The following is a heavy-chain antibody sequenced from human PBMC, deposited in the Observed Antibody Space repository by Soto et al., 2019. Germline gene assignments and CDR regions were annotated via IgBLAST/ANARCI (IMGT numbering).Heavy chain of an antibody. J-gene: IGHJ4*02. V-gene: IGHV3-30-3*01. D-gene: IGHD3-16*01. CDR1: GFTFSSYA. CDR2: ISYDGSNK. CDR3: ARGKGGMAHFDYFDY. Sequence: QVQLVESGGGVVQPGRSLRLSSAASGFTFSSYAMHWVRQAPGKGLEWVAVISYDGSNKYYADSVKGRFTISRDNSKNTLYLQMNSLRAEDTAVYYCARGKGGMAHFDYFDYWGQGTLVTVSS.